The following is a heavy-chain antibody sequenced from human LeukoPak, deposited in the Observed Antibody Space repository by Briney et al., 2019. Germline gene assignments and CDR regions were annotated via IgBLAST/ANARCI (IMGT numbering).Heavy chain of an antibody. CDR2: IGGSGGST. Sequence: GGSLRLSCAASGFTFSSYAMSWARQAPGKGLEWVSAIGGSGGSTYYADSVKGRFTISRDNSKNTLYLQMNSLRAEDTAVYYCAKDALPWYYYDSSGYYFDYWGQGTLVTVSS. V-gene: IGHV3-23*01. CDR1: GFTFSSYA. CDR3: AKDALPWYYYDSSGYYFDY. D-gene: IGHD3-22*01. J-gene: IGHJ4*02.